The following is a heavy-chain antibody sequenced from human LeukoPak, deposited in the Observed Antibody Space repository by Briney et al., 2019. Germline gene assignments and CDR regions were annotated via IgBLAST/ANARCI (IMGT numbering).Heavy chain of an antibody. V-gene: IGHV4-34*01. Sequence: KPSETLSLTCAVYGGSFSGYYWSWIRQPPGKGLEWIGEINHSGSTNYNPSLKSRVTISVDTSKNQFSLKLSPVTAADTAVYYCARGHFRITIFGVVKPLAFNWFDPWGQGTLVTVSS. CDR1: GGSFSGYY. CDR2: INHSGST. CDR3: ARGHFRITIFGVVKPLAFNWFDP. J-gene: IGHJ5*02. D-gene: IGHD3-3*01.